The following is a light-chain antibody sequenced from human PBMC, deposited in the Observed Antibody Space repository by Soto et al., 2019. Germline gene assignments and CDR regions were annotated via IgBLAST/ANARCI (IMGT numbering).Light chain of an antibody. CDR3: QVCERLSDHTFV. Sequence: SYELTQPPSVSVSPGQTASITCGGDNIGTKSVHWYQQRPGQAPVLVVYDDKKRPSGIPERFSGSNSGNTATLTISRVETGDEVDYYCQVCERLSDHTFVFGAGTKVTGL. J-gene: IGLJ1*01. CDR1: NIGTKS. V-gene: IGLV3-21*02. CDR2: DDK.